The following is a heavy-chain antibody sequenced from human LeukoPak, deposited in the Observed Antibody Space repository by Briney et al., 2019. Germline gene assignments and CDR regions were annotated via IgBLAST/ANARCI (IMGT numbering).Heavy chain of an antibody. D-gene: IGHD6-13*01. V-gene: IGHV3-30-3*01. CDR3: ARDLQQVLDY. CDR1: GFTFSSYA. Sequence: PGGSLRLSCAASGFTFSSYAMHGVRQAPGKGLEWVAVISYDGSNKYYADSVKGRFTISRDNSKNTLYLQMNSLRAEDTAVYYCARDLQQVLDYWGQGTLVTVSS. CDR2: ISYDGSNK. J-gene: IGHJ4*02.